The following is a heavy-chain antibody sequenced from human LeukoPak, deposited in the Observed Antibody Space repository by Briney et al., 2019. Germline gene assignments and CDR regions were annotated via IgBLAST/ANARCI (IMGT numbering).Heavy chain of an antibody. CDR2: ISSSSSTI. V-gene: IGHV3-48*04. CDR1: GFTFSSYS. Sequence: GGSLRLSCAASGFTFSSYSMNWVRQAPGKGLEWVSYISSSSSTIYYADSVKGRFTISRDNAKNSLYLQMNSLRAEDTAVYYCARARRMICSSTSCSPEYFQRWVQATLVTVSS. CDR3: ARARRMICSSTSCSPEYFQR. D-gene: IGHD2-2*01. J-gene: IGHJ1*01.